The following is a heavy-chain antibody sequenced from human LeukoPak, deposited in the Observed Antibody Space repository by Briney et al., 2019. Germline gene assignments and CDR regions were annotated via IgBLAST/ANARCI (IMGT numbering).Heavy chain of an antibody. CDR1: GFTFSSYA. D-gene: IGHD3-9*01. CDR3: AKGRYFDWLDYYGMDA. CDR2: ISGSCGST. V-gene: IGHV3-23*01. J-gene: IGHJ6*02. Sequence: GGSLRLSCAASGFTFSSYAMSWVRQAPWKGLEWVSAISGSCGSTYYADSVKGRFTISRDNSKNTLYLQMNSLRAEDTAVYYCAKGRYFDWLDYYGMDAWGQGTTVTVSS.